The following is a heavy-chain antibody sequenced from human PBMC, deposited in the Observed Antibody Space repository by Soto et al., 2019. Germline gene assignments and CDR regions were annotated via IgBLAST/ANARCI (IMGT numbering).Heavy chain of an antibody. V-gene: IGHV4-31*03. D-gene: IGHD2-8*01. CDR2: IYYSGHT. CDR3: ASLTNGRPGDS. J-gene: IGHJ5*01. CDR1: GASISIGGYY. Sequence: TLCLSCPVSGASISIGGYYWSWIRQHPGKGLEWIGYIYYSGHTYHNPSLKSRLAMAVDTSKNQFSLSLISVTAADTAVYFCASLTNGRPGDSWGQGTLGIVSS.